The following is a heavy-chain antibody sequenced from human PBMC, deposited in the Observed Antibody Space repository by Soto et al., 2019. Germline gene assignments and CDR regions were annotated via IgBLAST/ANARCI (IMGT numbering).Heavy chain of an antibody. V-gene: IGHV3-48*03. Sequence: EVQLVESGGGLVQPGGSLRLSCAASGFTFSSYEMNWVRQAPGKGLEWVSYISSSGSTIYYADSVKGRFTISRDNAKNSRYLQMSSLRAEDTAVYYGERDSSPYYDILSGYVPPSCMDVWGQGTTVTVSS. CDR2: ISSSGSTI. CDR1: GFTFSSYE. J-gene: IGHJ6*02. D-gene: IGHD3-9*01. CDR3: ERDSSPYYDILSGYVPPSCMDV.